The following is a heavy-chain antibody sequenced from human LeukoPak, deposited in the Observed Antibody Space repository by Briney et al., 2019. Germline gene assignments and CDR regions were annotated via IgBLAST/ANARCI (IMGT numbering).Heavy chain of an antibody. V-gene: IGHV3-30*02. CDR2: IRYDGSNK. Sequence: GGSLRLSCEASGFPFSSYGMHWVRQAQGKGLEGVAFIRYDGSNKYYADSVKGRFTISRDNSKNTLYLQMNSLRAEDTAVYYCAKADSSSSRYFDYWGQGTLVTVSS. CDR1: GFPFSSYG. CDR3: AKADSSSSRYFDY. D-gene: IGHD6-6*01. J-gene: IGHJ4*02.